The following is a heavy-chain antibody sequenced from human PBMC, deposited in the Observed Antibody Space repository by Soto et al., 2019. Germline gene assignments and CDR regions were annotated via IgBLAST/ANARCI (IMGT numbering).Heavy chain of an antibody. CDR1: EFTFSSGG. V-gene: IGHV3-30*18. D-gene: IGHD3-22*01. J-gene: IGHJ4*02. Sequence: GGSLSLSCAASEFTFSSGGIHWVRQAPGKGLEWVAVISYDGSKKQYADSVKGRFTISRDNSKNTLHLQMNSLRAEDTAVYYCAKDTYYHDTTGYYVFDYWGQGT. CDR3: AKDTYYHDTTGYYVFDY. CDR2: ISYDGSKK.